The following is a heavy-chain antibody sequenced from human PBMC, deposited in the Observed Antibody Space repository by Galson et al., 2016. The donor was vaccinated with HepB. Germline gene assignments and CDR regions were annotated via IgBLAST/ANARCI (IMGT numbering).Heavy chain of an antibody. CDR3: ARPVNRVGTGY. J-gene: IGHJ4*02. Sequence: SVKVSCKASGYTFTPYDIYWVRQAPGQGLEWMGWINPNNGDTMYAQNFRGRVTLTRDTSISTAYMDLDSLTSDATAVYYCARPVNRVGTGYWGQGTLVTVSS. CDR1: GYTFTPYD. D-gene: IGHD1-1*01. CDR2: INPNNGDT. V-gene: IGHV1-2*02.